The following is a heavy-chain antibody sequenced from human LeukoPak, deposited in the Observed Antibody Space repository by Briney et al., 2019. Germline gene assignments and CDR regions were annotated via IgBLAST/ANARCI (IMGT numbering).Heavy chain of an antibody. V-gene: IGHV3-21*01. CDR1: GFTFNTFN. J-gene: IGHJ4*02. CDR2: ITSGGDYI. Sequence: NPGGSLRLSCAASGFTFNTFNMNWVRQPPGKGLEWVSSITSGGDYIYYADSVKGRFTTSRDNAKNSLSLQLNSLRVEDTAVYYCARGHYDVLAASYKWTPDYWGQGTLVTVSS. D-gene: IGHD3-9*01. CDR3: ARGHYDVLAASYKWTPDY.